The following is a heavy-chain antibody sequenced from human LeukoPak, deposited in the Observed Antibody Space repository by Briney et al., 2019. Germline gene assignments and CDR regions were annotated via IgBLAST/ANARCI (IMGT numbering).Heavy chain of an antibody. CDR1: GFTFTSAW. V-gene: IGHV3-15*01. Sequence: AGGSLRLSCAASGFTFTSAWMSWVRQSPGKGLEWVGRIKSKADGETIGYAAPVKGRFTISRDDSTKTLYLLMNSLETDDTAVYFCITDIPGGGYPLDFWGQGTLVTVSS. J-gene: IGHJ4*02. D-gene: IGHD3-16*02. CDR3: ITDIPGGGYPLDF. CDR2: IKSKADGETI.